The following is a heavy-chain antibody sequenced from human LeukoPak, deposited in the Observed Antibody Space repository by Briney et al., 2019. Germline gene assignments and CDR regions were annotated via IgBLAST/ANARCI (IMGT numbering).Heavy chain of an antibody. D-gene: IGHD2-2*01. J-gene: IGHJ4*02. CDR2: IYYSGST. CDR1: GVSISSSSYY. V-gene: IGHV4-39*07. CDR3: ASDRGGGYCSSTSCSDY. Sequence: SETLSLTCTVSGVSISSSSYYWGWIRQPPGKGLEWIGSIYYSGSTYYNPSLKSRVTISVDTSKNQFSLKLSSVTAADTAVYYCASDRGGGYCSSTSCSDYWGQGTLVTVSS.